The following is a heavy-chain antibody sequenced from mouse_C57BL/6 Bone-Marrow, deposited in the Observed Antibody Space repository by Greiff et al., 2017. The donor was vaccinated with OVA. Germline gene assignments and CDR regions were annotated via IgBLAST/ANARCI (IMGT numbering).Heavy chain of an antibody. CDR2: IDPSDSYT. V-gene: IGHV1-69*01. CDR3: ARRDSSGYNFDY. J-gene: IGHJ2*01. CDR1: GYTFTSYW. D-gene: IGHD3-2*02. Sequence: QVQLKQPGAELVMPGASVKLSCKASGYTFTSYWMHWVKQRPGQGLEWIGEIDPSDSYTNYNQKFKGKSTLTVDKSSSTAYMQLSSLTSEDSAVYYCARRDSSGYNFDYWGQGTTLTVSS.